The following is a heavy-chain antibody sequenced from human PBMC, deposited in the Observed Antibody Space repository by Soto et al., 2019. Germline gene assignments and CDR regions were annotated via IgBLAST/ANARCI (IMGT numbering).Heavy chain of an antibody. V-gene: IGHV4-31*03. D-gene: IGHD5-12*01. CDR1: GGSISSGDYN. Sequence: SETLSLTCTVSGGSISSGDYNWSWIRQHPGKGLEWIGYIYYSGSTYYNPSLKSRITISVDTSKNQFSLKLSSVTAADTAVYYCARDQYSGFQFHYWGQGTMVTVSS. J-gene: IGHJ4*02. CDR2: IYYSGST. CDR3: ARDQYSGFQFHY.